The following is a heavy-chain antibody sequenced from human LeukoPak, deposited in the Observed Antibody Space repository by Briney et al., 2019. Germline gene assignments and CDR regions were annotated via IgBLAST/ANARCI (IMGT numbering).Heavy chain of an antibody. V-gene: IGHV3-48*01. Sequence: GGSLRLSCAASGFTFSSYSMNWVRQAPGKGLEWVSYISSSSSTIYYADSVKGRFTISRDNAKNSLYLQMNTLRAEDPAVYYCARDRHKYNYDSGGYPPYWGQGTLVTVSS. CDR3: ARDRHKYNYDSGGYPPY. CDR1: GFTFSSYS. J-gene: IGHJ4*02. D-gene: IGHD3-22*01. CDR2: ISSSSSTI.